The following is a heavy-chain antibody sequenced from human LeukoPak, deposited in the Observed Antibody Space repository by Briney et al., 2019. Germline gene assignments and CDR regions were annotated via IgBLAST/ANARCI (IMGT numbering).Heavy chain of an antibody. V-gene: IGHV3-20*04. CDR2: INWNGDST. CDR1: GFTFDDYG. Sequence: GGSLRLSCAASGFTFDDYGMSWVRQAPGKGLEWVSGINWNGDSTGYADSVKGRFTISRDNVKNSLYLQMNSLRAEDTALYYCARALYGSGSYIGNWFDPWGQGTLVTVSS. CDR3: ARALYGSGSYIGNWFDP. D-gene: IGHD3-10*01. J-gene: IGHJ5*02.